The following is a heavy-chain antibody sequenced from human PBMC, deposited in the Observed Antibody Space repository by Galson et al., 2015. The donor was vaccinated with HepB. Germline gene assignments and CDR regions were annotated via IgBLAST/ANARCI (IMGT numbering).Heavy chain of an antibody. CDR3: ARRGSGSI. V-gene: IGHV4-39*01. CDR2: IYYSGST. D-gene: IGHD5-12*01. Sequence: ETLSLTCTVSGGSISSSSYYWGWIRQPPGKGLEWIGSIYYSGSTYYNPSLKSRVTISVDTSKNQFSLKLSSVTAADTAVYYCARRGSGSIWGQGTLVTVSS. CDR1: GGSISSSSYY. J-gene: IGHJ4*02.